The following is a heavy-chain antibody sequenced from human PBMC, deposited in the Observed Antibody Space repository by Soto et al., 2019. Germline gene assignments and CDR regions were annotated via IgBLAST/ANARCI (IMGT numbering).Heavy chain of an antibody. Sequence: QVHLLLQSGAEVKKPGSSVKVSCKASGGTPSNSAISWVRQAPGQGLEWMGSIIPVFGLVKYAQNLQSKVTITADESTNTAYMEMSSLRPGDTAVYYCAGGRIVVVGSLAYYGMDVWGQGTTVTVSS. CDR3: AGGRIVVVGSLAYYGMDV. J-gene: IGHJ6*02. CDR2: IIPVFGLV. D-gene: IGHD3-22*01. CDR1: GGTPSNSA. V-gene: IGHV1-69*18.